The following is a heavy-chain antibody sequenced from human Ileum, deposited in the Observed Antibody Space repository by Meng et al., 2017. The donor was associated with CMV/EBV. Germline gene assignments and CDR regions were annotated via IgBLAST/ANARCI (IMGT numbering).Heavy chain of an antibody. J-gene: IGHJ4*02. Sequence: QVQLGQSGAEVKKPGASVKVSCKASGYTFTDYYMYWVRQAPGQGLEWMGWINPNSGGTNYAQKFQGWVTMTRDTSISTAYMELSSLTSDDTAIYYCVKEDWYFDFWGQGTLVTVSS. CDR2: INPNSGGT. V-gene: IGHV1-2*04. CDR3: VKEDWYFDF. CDR1: GYTFTDYY. D-gene: IGHD3-9*01.